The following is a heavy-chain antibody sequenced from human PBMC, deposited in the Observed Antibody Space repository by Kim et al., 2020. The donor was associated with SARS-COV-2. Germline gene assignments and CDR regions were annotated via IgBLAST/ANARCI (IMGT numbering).Heavy chain of an antibody. D-gene: IGHD3-22*01. Sequence: SETLSLTCTVSGGSISSNDYYWGWIRQPPGERPEWIGSINYSGSTYYKPSLKSRVTISVDTSKNQFSLKLSSVTAADKAVYYCARYGSGFYYDYWGQGTLVTVSS. J-gene: IGHJ4*02. CDR2: INYSGST. CDR3: ARYGSGFYYDY. CDR1: GGSISSNDYY. V-gene: IGHV4-39*01.